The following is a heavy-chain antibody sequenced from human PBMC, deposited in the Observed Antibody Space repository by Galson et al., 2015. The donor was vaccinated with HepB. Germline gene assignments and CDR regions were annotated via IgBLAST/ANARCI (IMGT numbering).Heavy chain of an antibody. CDR1: GYTFTDYY. CDR2: INTNSGGT. Sequence: SVKVSCKASGYTFTDYYMHWVRQAPGQGLEWMGWINTNSGGTNYAQKFQGRVTMTRGTSINTAYMDLSGLRSDDTAVYYCAGGNDRLYFGGRDWFDPWGQGTLVTVSS. CDR3: AGGNDRLYFGGRDWFDP. J-gene: IGHJ5*02. V-gene: IGHV1-2*02. D-gene: IGHD3-10*01.